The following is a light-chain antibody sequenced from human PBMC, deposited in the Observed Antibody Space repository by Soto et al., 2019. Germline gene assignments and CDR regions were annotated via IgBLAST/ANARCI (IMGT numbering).Light chain of an antibody. V-gene: IGKV3-15*01. J-gene: IGKJ1*01. Sequence: DMVMTQSPATLSVSPGERATLSCRASQNLRGSLAWYQQKPGQAPRLLIYAASTRATGIPARFSGSGSGTEFTLTISSLQSEDLAIYYCQQYKNGWTFGQGTKVDIK. CDR1: QNLRGS. CDR3: QQYKNGWT. CDR2: AAS.